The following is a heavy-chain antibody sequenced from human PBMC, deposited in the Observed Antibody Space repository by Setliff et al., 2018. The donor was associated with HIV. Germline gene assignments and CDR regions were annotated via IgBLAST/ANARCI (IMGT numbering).Heavy chain of an antibody. CDR2: IYYSGST. Sequence: PSETLSLTCTVSGGSISSYYWSWIRQPPGKGLEWIGYIYYSGSTNYNPSLKSRVTISVDTSKNQFSLKLSSVTAADTAVYYCAREGVTRRGNAFDIWGQGTMVTVSS. CDR3: AREGVTRRGNAFDI. J-gene: IGHJ3*02. CDR1: GGSISSYY. V-gene: IGHV4-59*01. D-gene: IGHD3-10*01.